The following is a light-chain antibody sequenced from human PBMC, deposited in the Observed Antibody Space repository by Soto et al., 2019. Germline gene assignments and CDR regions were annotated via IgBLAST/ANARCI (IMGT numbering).Light chain of an antibody. CDR3: QQYGRTPLT. CDR1: ESVSSY. V-gene: IGKV3-20*01. Sequence: EIVLTQSPATLSLSPGERATLSCRASESVSSYLAWYQQKPGQAPRLLIYDAFTRATGIPDRFSGSGSGADFTLTINRLEPEDFAVYFCQQYGRTPLTFGGGTKVDIK. J-gene: IGKJ4*01. CDR2: DAF.